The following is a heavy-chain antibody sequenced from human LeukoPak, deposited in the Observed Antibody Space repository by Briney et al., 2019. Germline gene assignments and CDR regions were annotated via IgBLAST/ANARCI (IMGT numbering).Heavy chain of an antibody. Sequence: PSETLSLTCTVSGGSISSSSYYWGWIRQPPGKGLEWIGSIYYSGSTYYNPSLKSRVTISVDTSKNQFSLKLSSVTAADTAVYYCARLPRGYSYDPIRDYWGQGTLVTVSS. CDR1: GGSISSSSYY. CDR3: ARLPRGYSYDPIRDY. D-gene: IGHD5-18*01. CDR2: IYYSGST. J-gene: IGHJ4*02. V-gene: IGHV4-39*07.